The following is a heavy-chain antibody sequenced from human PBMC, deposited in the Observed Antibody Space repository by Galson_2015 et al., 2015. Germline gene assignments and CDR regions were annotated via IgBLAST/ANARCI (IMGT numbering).Heavy chain of an antibody. V-gene: IGHV3-9*01. Sequence: SLRLSCAASGFTFDDYAMHWVRQAPGKGLEWVSSISWNSATIDYADSVKGRFTVSRDNAKNSLYLQMNSLRTEDTALYYCAKGGMGVGITNNFDSWGQGTLVTVSS. J-gene: IGHJ4*01. CDR1: GFTFDDYA. D-gene: IGHD1-26*01. CDR3: AKGGMGVGITNNFDS. CDR2: ISWNSATI.